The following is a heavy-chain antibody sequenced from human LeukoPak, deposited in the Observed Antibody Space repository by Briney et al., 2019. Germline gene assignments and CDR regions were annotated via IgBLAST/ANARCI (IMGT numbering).Heavy chain of an antibody. J-gene: IGHJ4*02. Sequence: SQTLSLTCAISGDSVSSSIAAWNWIRQSPSRGLEWLGRTYYRSKWYNDYATSVKGRITINSDTSKDQFSLQLNSVTPEDTAVYYCARSQHWGYDYWGQGTLVAVSS. CDR3: ARSQHWGYDY. V-gene: IGHV6-1*01. CDR2: TYYRSKWYN. D-gene: IGHD7-27*01. CDR1: GDSVSSSIAA.